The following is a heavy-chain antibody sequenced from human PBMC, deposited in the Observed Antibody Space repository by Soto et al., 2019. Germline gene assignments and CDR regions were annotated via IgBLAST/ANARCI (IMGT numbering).Heavy chain of an antibody. Sequence: ASVKVSCKASGYPFSDYYMHWVRQAPGQGLEWMGWLNPKSGGTHYAQKFQGRVTMTRDTSISTAYMELSRLRSDDTAVYYCAREATYYDNRWGQGTLVTVSS. CDR3: AREATYYDNR. D-gene: IGHD3-16*01. V-gene: IGHV1-2*02. CDR1: GYPFSDYY. J-gene: IGHJ4*02. CDR2: LNPKSGGT.